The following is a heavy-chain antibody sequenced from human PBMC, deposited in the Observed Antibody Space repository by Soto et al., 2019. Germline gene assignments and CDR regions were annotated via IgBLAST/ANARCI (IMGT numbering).Heavy chain of an antibody. CDR1: GGTFSSYA. CDR3: ARVPRITMVRGARALGMDV. D-gene: IGHD3-10*01. V-gene: IGHV1-69*13. J-gene: IGHJ6*02. Sequence: SVKGSCKASGGTFSSYAISWVRQAPGQGLEWMGGIIPIFGTANYAQKFQGRVTITADESTSTAYMELSSLRSEDTAVYYCARVPRITMVRGARALGMDVWGQGTTVTVSS. CDR2: IIPIFGTA.